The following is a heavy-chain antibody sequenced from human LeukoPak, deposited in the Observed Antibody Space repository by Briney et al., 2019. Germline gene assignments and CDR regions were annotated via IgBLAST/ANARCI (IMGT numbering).Heavy chain of an antibody. CDR2: ISTSSGYI. Sequence: GGSLRLSCAASGLTFTRYSMSWVRQAPGKGLEWVSSISTSSGYIYYADSVMGRFTISRDNDKNSLYLQMNSLRPEDTAVYYCASSDYVWGKPFYFDYWGQGTLVSVSS. J-gene: IGHJ4*02. D-gene: IGHD3-16*01. CDR1: GLTFTRYS. CDR3: ASSDYVWGKPFYFDY. V-gene: IGHV3-21*01.